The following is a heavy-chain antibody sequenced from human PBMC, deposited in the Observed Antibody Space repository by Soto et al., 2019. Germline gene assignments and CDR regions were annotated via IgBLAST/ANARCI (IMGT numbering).Heavy chain of an antibody. CDR1: GFSLRPSGVG. D-gene: IGHD6-19*01. J-gene: IGHJ5*02. CDR3: AKSGSSGWYGWFDP. CDR2: IYWNDDK. V-gene: IGHV2-5*01. Sequence: SGPTLVKPTQTLTLTCIFSGFSLRPSGVGVGWIRQPPGKALAWLGFIYWNDDKRYSPSLKSRLTITKDTSKNQVVLTMTNMDPVDTATYYCAKSGSSGWYGWFDPWGQGTLLTVAS.